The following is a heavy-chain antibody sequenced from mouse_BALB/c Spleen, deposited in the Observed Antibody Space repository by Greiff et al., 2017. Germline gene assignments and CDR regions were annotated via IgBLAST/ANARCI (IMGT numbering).Heavy chain of an antibody. Sequence: EVQRVESGGGLVQPGGSLKLSCAASGFDFSRYWMSWVRQAPGKGLEWIGEINPDSSTINYTPSLKDKFIISRDNAKNTLYLQMSKVRSEDTALYYCARDYYYGSSSSWFAYWGQGTLVTVSA. CDR1: GFDFSRYW. CDR2: INPDSSTI. J-gene: IGHJ3*01. CDR3: ARDYYYGSSSSWFAY. D-gene: IGHD1-1*01. V-gene: IGHV4-1*02.